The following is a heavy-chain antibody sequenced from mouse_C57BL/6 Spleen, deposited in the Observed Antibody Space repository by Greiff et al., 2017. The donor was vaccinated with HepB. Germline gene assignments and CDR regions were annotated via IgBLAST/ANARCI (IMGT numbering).Heavy chain of an antibody. CDR2: IDPSDSYT. CDR1: GYTFTSYW. D-gene: IGHD2-4*01. V-gene: IGHV1-59*01. Sequence: VQLQQPGAELVRPGTSVKLSCKASGYTFTSYWMHWVKQRPGQGLEWIGVIDPSDSYTNYNQKFKGKATLTVDTSSSTAYMQLSSLTSEDSAVYYCARGGYDYGFAYWGQGTLVTVSA. J-gene: IGHJ3*01. CDR3: ARGGYDYGFAY.